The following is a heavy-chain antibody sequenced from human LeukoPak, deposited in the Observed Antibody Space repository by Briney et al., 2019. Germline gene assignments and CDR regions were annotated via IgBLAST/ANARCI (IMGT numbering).Heavy chain of an antibody. CDR2: IYYSGST. J-gene: IGHJ4*02. CDR3: ARVGSTWPFYYFDY. V-gene: IGHV4-39*07. D-gene: IGHD6-13*01. Sequence: KTSETLSLTCTVSGGSISSSSDYWGWIRQPPGKGLEWIGNIYYSGSTYYDPSLKSRVTISLDTSKNQFSLKLSSATAADTAVYYCARVGSTWPFYYFDYWGQGTLVTVSS. CDR1: GGSISSSSDY.